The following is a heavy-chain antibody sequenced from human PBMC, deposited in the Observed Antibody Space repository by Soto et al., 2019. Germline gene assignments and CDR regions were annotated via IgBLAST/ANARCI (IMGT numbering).Heavy chain of an antibody. D-gene: IGHD2-2*01. CDR2: IIPIFGTA. J-gene: IGHJ6*02. Sequence: SVKVSCKASGGTFSSYAISWVRQAPGQGLEWMGGIIPIFGTANYAQKFQGRVTITADESTSTAYMELSSLRSEDTAVYYCARDPVVVVPAADYYYYGMDVWGQGTTVTVS. V-gene: IGHV1-69*13. CDR1: GGTFSSYA. CDR3: ARDPVVVVPAADYYYYGMDV.